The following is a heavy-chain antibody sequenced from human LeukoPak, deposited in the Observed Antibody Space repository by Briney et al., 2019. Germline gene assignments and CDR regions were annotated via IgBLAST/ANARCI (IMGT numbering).Heavy chain of an antibody. J-gene: IGHJ4*02. D-gene: IGHD3-3*01. V-gene: IGHV3-21*01. CDR2: ISSSSSYI. Sequence: GGSLRLSCAASGFTFSSYSMNWVRQAPGKGLEWVSSISSSSSYIYYADSVKGRFTVSRDNAKNSLYLQMNSLRAEDTAVYYCERDEGITIFGVVYYWGQGTPVTVSS. CDR3: ERDEGITIFGVVYY. CDR1: GFTFSSYS.